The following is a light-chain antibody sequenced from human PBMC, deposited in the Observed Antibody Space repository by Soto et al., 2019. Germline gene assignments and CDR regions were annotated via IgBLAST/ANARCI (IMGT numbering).Light chain of an antibody. CDR3: QQYAISPPFT. J-gene: IGKJ2*01. V-gene: IGKV3-20*01. Sequence: EILLTQSPGTLSLSPGERATLSCRASQTVGSNYLAWYQQKPGQAPRLLIYGASSRATGIPDRFSGSGSGTDFTLTISRLEPGDFAVYFCQQYAISPPFTFAQGTKVDIK. CDR1: QTVGSNY. CDR2: GAS.